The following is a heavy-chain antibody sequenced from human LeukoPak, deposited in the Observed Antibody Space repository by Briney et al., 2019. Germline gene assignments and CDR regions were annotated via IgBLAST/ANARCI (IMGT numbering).Heavy chain of an antibody. D-gene: IGHD6-19*01. CDR1: GFTFRAYI. CDR3: ARSNGWYLDY. Sequence: GGSLRLSCAASGFTFRAYIMHWVRQAPGKGLEWVAVITSDGTNEYYADAVKGRFTISRDNSKTTLYLHMNSQRVEDTAVYYCARSNGWYLDYWGQGTLVTVSS. J-gene: IGHJ4*02. V-gene: IGHV3-30-3*01. CDR2: ITSDGTNE.